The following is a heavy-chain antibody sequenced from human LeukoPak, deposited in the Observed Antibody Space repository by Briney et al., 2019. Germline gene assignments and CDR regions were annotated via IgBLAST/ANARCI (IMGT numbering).Heavy chain of an antibody. V-gene: IGHV1-2*02. J-gene: IGHJ4*02. CDR2: INPNSGGT. D-gene: IGHD6-19*01. CDR1: GHTFTGYY. CDR3: AQSSGWDSLKY. Sequence: ASVKASCKASGHTFTGYYMHWVRQAPGQGLEWIGWINPNSGGTNHAQKFQGRVSMTRDTSISTAYMELSRLRSDDTAVYYCAQSSGWDSLKYWGQGTLVTVSS.